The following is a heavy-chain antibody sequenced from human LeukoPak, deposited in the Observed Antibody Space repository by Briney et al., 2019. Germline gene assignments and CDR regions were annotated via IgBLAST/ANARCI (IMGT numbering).Heavy chain of an antibody. CDR3: ARTHDYGDYADY. D-gene: IGHD4-17*01. CDR2: IFYSGST. Sequence: SETLSLTCTVSGDSISSYYWSWIRQPTGKGLEWVGYIFYSGSTNYNPSLKSRVTISVDTSKNQFSLKLSSVTAADTAVYYCARTHDYGDYADYWGQGILVTVSS. V-gene: IGHV4-59*01. J-gene: IGHJ4*02. CDR1: GDSISSYY.